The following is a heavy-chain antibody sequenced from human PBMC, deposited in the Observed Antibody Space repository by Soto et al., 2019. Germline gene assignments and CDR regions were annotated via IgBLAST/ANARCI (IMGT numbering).Heavy chain of an antibody. CDR3: ARGGGIAAALYYYYGMDV. CDR2: IYYSGST. D-gene: IGHD6-13*01. Sequence: PSETLSLTCTVSGGSISSGDYYWSWIRQPPGKGLEWIGYIYYSGSTYYNPSLKSRVTISVDTSKNQFSLKLSSVTAADTAVYYCARGGGIAAALYYYYGMDVWGQGTTVTVSS. V-gene: IGHV4-30-4*01. J-gene: IGHJ6*02. CDR1: GGSISSGDYY.